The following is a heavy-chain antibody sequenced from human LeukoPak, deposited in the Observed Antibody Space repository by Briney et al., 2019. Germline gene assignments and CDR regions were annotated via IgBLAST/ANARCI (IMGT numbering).Heavy chain of an antibody. Sequence: SGGSLRLSCAASGFTFSSYSMNWVRQAPGKGLEWVSYISSSSSTIYYADSVKGRFTISRDNAKNSLYLQMNSLRAEDTAVYYCARITVTTIGWFDPWGQGTLVTVSS. CDR1: GFTFSSYS. CDR3: ARITVTTIGWFDP. J-gene: IGHJ5*02. CDR2: ISSSSSTI. V-gene: IGHV3-48*04. D-gene: IGHD4-17*01.